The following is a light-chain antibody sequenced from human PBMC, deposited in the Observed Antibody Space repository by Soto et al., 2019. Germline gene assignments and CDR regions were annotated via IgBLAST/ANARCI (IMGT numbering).Light chain of an antibody. J-gene: IGKJ1*01. V-gene: IGKV3-20*01. Sequence: EIVLTQSPGTLSLSLGERATLSCRASQSVSSSYLAWYQQKPGQAPRLLIYGASSRATGIPDRFSGSGSGTDFTLTISRLEPEGFAVYYCHHYGSSAWTFGQGTKVEIK. CDR2: GAS. CDR3: HHYGSSAWT. CDR1: QSVSSSY.